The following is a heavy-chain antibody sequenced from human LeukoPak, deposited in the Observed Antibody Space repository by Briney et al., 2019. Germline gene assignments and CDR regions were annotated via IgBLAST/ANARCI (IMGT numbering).Heavy chain of an antibody. CDR3: ATGDNAFDI. CDR1: GGSISSYY. J-gene: IGHJ3*02. CDR2: IYYSGST. V-gene: IGHV4-59*01. Sequence: SETLSLTCTVSGGSISSYYWSWIRQPPGKGLEWIGYIYYSGSTNYNPSLKSRVTISVDTSKNQFSLKLSSVTAEDTAVYYCATGDNAFDIWGQGTMVTVSS. D-gene: IGHD2-21*02.